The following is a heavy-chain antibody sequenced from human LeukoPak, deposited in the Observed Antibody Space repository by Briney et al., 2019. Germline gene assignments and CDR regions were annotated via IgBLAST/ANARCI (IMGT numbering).Heavy chain of an antibody. CDR1: RFTFRNYA. Sequence: GGSLRLSCAASRFTFRNYAMHWVRQAPGKGLEWVAVISSDGTNKDYADSVKGRFSISRDNSKNTLYPQMNRLRADDTAVYYCARDRSQEFDPWGQGTLVTVSS. CDR2: ISSDGTNK. CDR3: ARDRSQEFDP. J-gene: IGHJ5*02. V-gene: IGHV3-30*04. D-gene: IGHD3-10*01.